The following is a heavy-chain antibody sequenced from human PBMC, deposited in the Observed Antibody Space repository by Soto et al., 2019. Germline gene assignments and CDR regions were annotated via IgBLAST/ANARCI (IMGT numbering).Heavy chain of an antibody. Sequence: QVQLVESGGGLVKPGGSLRLSCAASGFTFSDYYMSWIRQAPGKGLEWVSYISSSGSAIYYADSVKGRFTISRENAKNSLYLQMNSRRAEDQAVYYCGRARECGGDCYSQEQYYFDYWGQGTLVTVSS. V-gene: IGHV3-11*01. D-gene: IGHD2-21*02. CDR2: ISSSGSAI. CDR3: GRARECGGDCYSQEQYYFDY. J-gene: IGHJ4*02. CDR1: GFTFSDYY.